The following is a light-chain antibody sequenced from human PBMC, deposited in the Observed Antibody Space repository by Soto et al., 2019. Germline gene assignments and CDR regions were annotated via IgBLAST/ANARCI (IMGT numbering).Light chain of an antibody. V-gene: IGLV7-43*01. CDR2: STS. CDR1: TGAVTSDYF. Sequence: QTVVTQEPSLTVSPGGTVTLTCASSTGAVTSDYFPDWFQQKPGQAPRTLIYSTSNTHAWTPARFSGSLLGGKAALTLSGVKPEDEAVYYCLLYYGGAWVFGGGTKVTVL. J-gene: IGLJ3*02. CDR3: LLYYGGAWV.